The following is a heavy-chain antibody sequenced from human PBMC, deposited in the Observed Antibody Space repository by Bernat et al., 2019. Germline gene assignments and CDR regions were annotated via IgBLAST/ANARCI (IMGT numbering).Heavy chain of an antibody. CDR2: INGDGSST. J-gene: IGHJ4*02. D-gene: IGHD1-1*01. Sequence: EVQLVESGGGLVQPGGSLRLSCAASGFTFSSYWMHWVRQAPGKGLVWVSRINGDGSSTSYADSVKGRFTISRDNGKNTLYLQMNRLRGEDTAVYYCASDDDVTPSSDFDYWGQGTLVTVSS. V-gene: IGHV3-74*01. CDR3: ASDDDVTPSSDFDY. CDR1: GFTFSSYW.